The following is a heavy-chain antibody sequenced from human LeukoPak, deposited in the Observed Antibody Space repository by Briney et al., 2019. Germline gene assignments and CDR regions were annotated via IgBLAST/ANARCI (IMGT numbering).Heavy chain of an antibody. CDR3: ARGGPTPRYYYGSGSSKYYYYYGMDV. J-gene: IGHJ6*02. D-gene: IGHD3-10*01. V-gene: IGHV4-34*01. CDR2: IYYSGST. CDR1: GFTFSSYS. Sequence: PGGSLRLSCAASGFTFSSYSMNWVRQAPGKGLEWIGNIYYSGSTYYNPSLKSRVTISVDTSKNQFSLKLNSVTAADTAVYYCARGGPTPRYYYGSGSSKYYYYYGMDVWGQGTTVTVSS.